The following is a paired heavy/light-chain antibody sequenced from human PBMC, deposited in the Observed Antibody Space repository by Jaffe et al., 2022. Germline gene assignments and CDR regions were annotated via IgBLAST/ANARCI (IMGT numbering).Heavy chain of an antibody. Sequence: QITLKESGPTLVKPTQTLTLTCTFYGFSISTSGEGVGWFRQPPGKALEWLGLIFWNDEKRYRPFRNSSLTITKDTSRNQVVLTMTNVDSVDTGTYFCAHRRYNGWERGFFDFWGQGILVSVSS. J-gene: IGHJ4*02. D-gene: IGHD1-26*01. CDR1: GFSISTSGEG. CDR3: AHRRYNGWERGFFDF. CDR2: IFWNDEK. V-gene: IGHV2-5*01.
Light chain of an antibody. V-gene: IGKV2-28*01. Sequence: EIVLTQSPQFLPVTPGEPASISCRSSHSLRHSNGDNYLDWYLQRPGQSPQLLMYLGSHRASGVPDRFSGSGSGTDFTLKISRVQAEDFGVYYCMQVLQAPYTFGQGTRLEIK. J-gene: IGKJ2*01. CDR3: MQVLQAPYT. CDR1: HSLRHSNGDNY. CDR2: LGS.